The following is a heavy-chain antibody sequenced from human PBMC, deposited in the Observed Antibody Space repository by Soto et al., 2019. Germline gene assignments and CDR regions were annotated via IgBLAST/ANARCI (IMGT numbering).Heavy chain of an antibody. V-gene: IGHV4-4*02. CDR1: SGSISSSNW. Sequence: TLSLTCAVSSGSISSSNWWSWVRQPPGKGLEWVGEIYHSGSTNYNPSLKSRVTISVDKSKNQFSLKLSSVTAADTAVYYCARDGVWYGDAFDIWGKGTMVTVSS. CDR3: ARDGVWYGDAFDI. CDR2: IYHSGST. J-gene: IGHJ3*02. D-gene: IGHD2-21*01.